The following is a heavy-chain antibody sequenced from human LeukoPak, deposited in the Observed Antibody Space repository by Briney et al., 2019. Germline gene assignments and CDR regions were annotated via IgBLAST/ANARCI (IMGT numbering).Heavy chain of an antibody. CDR2: INEDGSEQ. CDR3: ALRHRSGRDGLHN. CDR1: GFTFSSYW. J-gene: IGHJ4*02. Sequence: GGSLRLSCAASGFTFSSYWMTWVRQAPEKGLEWVANINEDGSEQNYVDSVKGRFTISRDNAKNSLCLQMNSLRVDDTAVYYCALRHRSGRDGLHNWGQGTRVTVSS. V-gene: IGHV3-7*03. D-gene: IGHD6-19*01.